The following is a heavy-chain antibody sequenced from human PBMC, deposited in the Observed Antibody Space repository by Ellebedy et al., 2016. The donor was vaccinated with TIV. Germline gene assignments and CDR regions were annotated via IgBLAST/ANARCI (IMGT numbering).Heavy chain of an antibody. J-gene: IGHJ6*02. V-gene: IGHV3-48*03. Sequence: GESLKISCAASGFTLSSFEMNLVRQVPGKGLELVSYLSTSCNNIPYADSVKGRFTISRDNAKNSLYLQMNSLRAEDTAVYNCVRDLVLYFDCATGRDVWGQGTTVTVSS. D-gene: IGHD3-9*01. CDR3: VRDLVLYFDCATGRDV. CDR2: LSTSCNNI. CDR1: GFTLSSFE.